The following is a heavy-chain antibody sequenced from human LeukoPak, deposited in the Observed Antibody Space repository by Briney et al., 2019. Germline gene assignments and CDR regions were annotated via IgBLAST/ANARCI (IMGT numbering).Heavy chain of an antibody. V-gene: IGHV4-4*07. Sequence: SETLSLTCTVSGGSISSYYWSWIRRPAGKGLEWIGRIYTSGSTNYNPSLKSRVTMSVDTSKNQFSLKLSSVTAADTAVYYCARDGLWFGELQFDYWGQGTLVTVSS. J-gene: IGHJ4*02. CDR3: ARDGLWFGELQFDY. CDR2: IYTSGST. D-gene: IGHD3-10*01. CDR1: GGSISSYY.